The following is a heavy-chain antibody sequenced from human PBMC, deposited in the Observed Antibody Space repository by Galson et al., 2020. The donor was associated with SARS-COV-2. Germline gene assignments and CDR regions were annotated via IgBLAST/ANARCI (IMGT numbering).Heavy chain of an antibody. CDR3: VRVGPTAGAFYAFDI. Sequence: SETLSLTCPVSGDSISSHNWWSWVRQYPGKGLEWIGEIHHSGSTNYNPSLKSRLTISVDKSQNQFSLNMRSVTAADTAVYFCVRVGPTAGAFYAFDIWGQGAMVTFSS. CDR1: GDSISSHNW. J-gene: IGHJ3*02. CDR2: IHHSGST. V-gene: IGHV4-4*02. D-gene: IGHD6-13*01.